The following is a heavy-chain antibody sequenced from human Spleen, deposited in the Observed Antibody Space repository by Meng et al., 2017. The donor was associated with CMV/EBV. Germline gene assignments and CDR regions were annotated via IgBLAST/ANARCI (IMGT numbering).Heavy chain of an antibody. J-gene: IGHJ4*02. D-gene: IGHD2-8*01. CDR3: ARQGDCTSTDCRGGLDY. CDR2: IYPGDSDT. CDR1: GYSFTTYW. V-gene: IGHV5-51*01. Sequence: GGSLRLSCKGSGYSFTTYWIGWVRQMPGKGLEWMGIIYPGDSDTRYSPSFQGQVTISADKSFSTAYLQWSSLKASDTAMYYCARQGDCTSTDCRGGLDYWGQGTLVTVSS.